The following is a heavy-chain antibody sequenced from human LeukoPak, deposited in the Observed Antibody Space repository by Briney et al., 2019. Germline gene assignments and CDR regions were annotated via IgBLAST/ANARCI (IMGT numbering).Heavy chain of an antibody. Sequence: SETLSLTCAVYGGSFSGYYWSWIRQPPGKGLEWIGEMNHSGSTNYNPSLKSRVTISVDTSKNQFSLKLSSVTAADTAVYYCARHWNRKSYYYGSGSYYRGYMDVWGKGTTVTISS. V-gene: IGHV4-34*01. D-gene: IGHD3-10*01. CDR3: ARHWNRKSYYYGSGSYYRGYMDV. CDR2: MNHSGST. CDR1: GGSFSGYY. J-gene: IGHJ6*03.